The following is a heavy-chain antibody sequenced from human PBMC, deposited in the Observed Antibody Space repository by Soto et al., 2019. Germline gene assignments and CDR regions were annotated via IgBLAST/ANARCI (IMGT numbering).Heavy chain of an antibody. D-gene: IGHD2-21*01. J-gene: IGHJ6*02. CDR3: GRPRGVKYYYGMDV. CDR2: MNPNSGNT. CDR1: GYTFTSYD. Sequence: ASVKVSCKASGYTFTSYDINWVRQATGQGLEWMGWMNPNSGNTGYAQKFQGRVTMTRNTSISTAYMELSSLRSEDTAVYYCGRPRGVKYYYGMDVWGQGTTVTVSS. V-gene: IGHV1-8*01.